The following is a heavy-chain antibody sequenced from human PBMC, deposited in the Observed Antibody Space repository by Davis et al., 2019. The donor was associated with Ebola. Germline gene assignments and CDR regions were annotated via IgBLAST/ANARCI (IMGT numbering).Heavy chain of an antibody. V-gene: IGHV3-43D*03. J-gene: IGHJ4*02. D-gene: IGHD3-22*01. Sequence: GESLKISCAASGFSFGDYAMHWVRQAPGKGLEWVSLISWDGRSTAYAESVRGRFSISRDNSKKFLYLQMNSLSTEDTARHYCAAYDSTFRNYWGQGTLVTVSS. CDR3: AAYDSTFRNY. CDR1: GFSFGDYA. CDR2: ISWDGRST.